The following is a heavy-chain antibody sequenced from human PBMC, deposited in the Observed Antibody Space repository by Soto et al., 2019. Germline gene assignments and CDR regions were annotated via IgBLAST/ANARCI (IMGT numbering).Heavy chain of an antibody. CDR3: ARGISGGYEGWFDP. CDR1: GFTVSSNY. J-gene: IGHJ5*02. Sequence: EVQLVESGGGLVQPGGSLRLSCAASGFTVSSNYMSWVRQAPGKGLEWVSVIYSGGSTYYADSVKGRFTISRHNSXNTLYLQRNSLRAEETAVYYCARGISGGYEGWFDPWGQGTLVTGSS. V-gene: IGHV3-53*04. D-gene: IGHD5-12*01. CDR2: IYSGGST.